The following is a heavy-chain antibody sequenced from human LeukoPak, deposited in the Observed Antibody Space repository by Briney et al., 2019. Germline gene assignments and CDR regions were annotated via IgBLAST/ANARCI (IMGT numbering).Heavy chain of an antibody. CDR1: GYTLTELS. CDR3: ATDAVVANYYGGGY. D-gene: IGHD3-22*01. V-gene: IGHV1-24*01. J-gene: IGHJ4*02. Sequence: GASVTVSCKVSGYTLTELSMHWVRQAPGKGREWMGGFDPEDGETIYAQKFQGRVTMTEDTSTDTAYMELSSLRSEDTAVYYCATDAVVANYYGGGYWGQGTLVTVSS. CDR2: FDPEDGET.